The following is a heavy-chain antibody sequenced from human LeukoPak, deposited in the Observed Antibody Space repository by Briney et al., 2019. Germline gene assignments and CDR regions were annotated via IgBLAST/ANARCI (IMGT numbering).Heavy chain of an antibody. CDR1: GFTFSSYS. D-gene: IGHD6-13*01. CDR3: AKLGAAAGKYGSAFDI. CDR2: ISSSSSYI. J-gene: IGHJ3*02. V-gene: IGHV3-21*01. Sequence: GGSLRLSCAASGFTFSSYSMNWVRQAPGKGLEWVSPISSSSSYIYYADSVKGRFTISRDNAKNSLYLQMNSLRAEDTAVYYCAKLGAAAGKYGSAFDIWGQGTMVTVSS.